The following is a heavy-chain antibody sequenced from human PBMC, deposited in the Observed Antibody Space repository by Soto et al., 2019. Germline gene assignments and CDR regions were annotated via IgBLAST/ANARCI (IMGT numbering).Heavy chain of an antibody. D-gene: IGHD3-10*01. CDR3: TSEGSFILGLGELYTRYYSVGLDV. J-gene: IGHJ6*01. CDR2: IKSKTAGGTT. CDR1: GFTFRNAW. Sequence: GGSLRLSCAASGFTFRNAWMSWVRQAPGNGLEWVGRIKSKTAGGTTDYAAPVKGRFTISRADSKNTLYLQMNSLKTEDAAVCYCTSEGSFILGLGELYTRYYSVGLDVWGQGTTVTVSS. V-gene: IGHV3-15*01.